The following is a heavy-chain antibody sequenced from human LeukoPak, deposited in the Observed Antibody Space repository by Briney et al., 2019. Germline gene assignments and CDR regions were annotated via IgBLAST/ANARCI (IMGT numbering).Heavy chain of an antibody. CDR1: GGSISSYH. D-gene: IGHD2-2*01. Sequence: SETLSLTCTVSGGSISSYHWNWLRQPPGKGLEWVGYIYYSGSTNYNPSLKSRVTISVDTSKNQFSLNLTSVTAADTAVYYCARARCSSSNCPAKGAFDIWGQGTMVTVSS. CDR3: ARARCSSSNCPAKGAFDI. V-gene: IGHV4-59*01. J-gene: IGHJ3*02. CDR2: IYYSGST.